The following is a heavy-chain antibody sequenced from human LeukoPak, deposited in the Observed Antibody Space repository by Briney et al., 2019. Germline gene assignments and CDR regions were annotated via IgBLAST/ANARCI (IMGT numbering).Heavy chain of an antibody. CDR3: AKLRSASSFSTADF. J-gene: IGHJ4*02. CDR2: LNNIGGET. Sequence: GGSLRLSCAASGFTFSSYAMSWVRQAPGKGLEWVSTLNNIGGETYYADSVKGRFTISRDDSKNTLSLQMTSLRAEDTATYYCAKLRSASSFSTADFWGQGTLVTVSS. CDR1: GFTFSSYA. V-gene: IGHV3-23*01. D-gene: IGHD2-15*01.